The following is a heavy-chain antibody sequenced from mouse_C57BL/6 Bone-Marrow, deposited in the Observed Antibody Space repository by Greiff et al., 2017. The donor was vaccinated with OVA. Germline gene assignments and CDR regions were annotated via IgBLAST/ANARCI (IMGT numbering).Heavy chain of an antibody. D-gene: IGHD2-10*01. CDR2: INPSTGGT. CDR1: GYSFTGYY. J-gene: IGHJ3*01. CDR3: APYRFAY. Sequence: EVHLVESGPELVKPGASVKISCKASGYSFTGYYMNWVKQSPEKSLEWIGEINPSTGGTTYNQKFKAKATLTVDKSSSTAYMQLKSLTSEDSAVYYCAPYRFAYWGQGTLVTVSA. V-gene: IGHV1-42*01.